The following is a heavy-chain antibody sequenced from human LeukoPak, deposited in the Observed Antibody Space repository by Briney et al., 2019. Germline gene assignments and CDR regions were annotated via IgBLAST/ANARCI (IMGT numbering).Heavy chain of an antibody. J-gene: IGHJ6*02. D-gene: IGHD3-10*01. CDR3: ARDRITMVRGALRYYGMDV. CDR1: GGSISSYY. CDR2: IYYSGTT. Sequence: SEALSLTCTVSGGSISSYYWSWIRQPPGKGLEWIGYIYYSGTTNYNPSLKSRVTISVDTSKNQFSLKLNSVTAADTAVYYCARDRITMVRGALRYYGMDVWGQGTTVTVSS. V-gene: IGHV4-59*01.